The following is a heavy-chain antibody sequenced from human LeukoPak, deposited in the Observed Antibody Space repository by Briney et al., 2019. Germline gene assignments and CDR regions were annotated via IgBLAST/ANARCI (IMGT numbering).Heavy chain of an antibody. D-gene: IGHD6-13*01. Sequence: GGSLRLSCAASGFIFDDYILSWVRQAPGKGLEWVSLITWDSDSTYYADSVKGRFTISRDNSRKSLYLQMNSLRTEDSALYYCAKDAGSGYSSSWGLFFDYWGQGTLVTVSS. V-gene: IGHV3-43*01. J-gene: IGHJ4*02. CDR1: GFIFDDYI. CDR2: ITWDSDST. CDR3: AKDAGSGYSSSWGLFFDY.